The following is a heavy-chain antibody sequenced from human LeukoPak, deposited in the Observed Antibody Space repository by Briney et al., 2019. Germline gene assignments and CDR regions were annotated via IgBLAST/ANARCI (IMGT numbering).Heavy chain of an antibody. CDR3: AKDSGAYYYYYYMDV. CDR1: GFTFSSYG. Sequence: PGGSLRLSCAASGFTFSSYGMHWVRQAPGKGLEWVAVISYDGSNKYYADSVKGRFTISRDNSKNTLYLQMNSLRAEDTAVYYCAKDSGAYYYYYYMDVWGKGTTVTVSS. V-gene: IGHV3-30*18. D-gene: IGHD3-10*01. CDR2: ISYDGSNK. J-gene: IGHJ6*03.